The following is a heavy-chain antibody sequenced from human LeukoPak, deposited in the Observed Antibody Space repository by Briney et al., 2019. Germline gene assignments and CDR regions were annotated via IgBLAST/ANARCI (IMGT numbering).Heavy chain of an antibody. CDR3: AREGRFRLTNTDGARFWNGLPGHYYYMDV. D-gene: IGHD1-1*01. V-gene: IGHV4-34*01. CDR2: INHSGST. Sequence: SETLSLTCAVYGGSFSGYYWSWIRQPPGKGLEWIGEINHSGSTNYNPSLKSRVTISVDTSKNQFSLKLSSVTAADTAVYYCAREGRFRLTNTDGARFWNGLPGHYYYMDVWGKGTTVTVSS. J-gene: IGHJ6*03. CDR1: GGSFSGYY.